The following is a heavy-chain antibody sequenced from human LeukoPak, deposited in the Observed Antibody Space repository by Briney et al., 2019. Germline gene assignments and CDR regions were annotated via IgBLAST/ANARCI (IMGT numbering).Heavy chain of an antibody. J-gene: IGHJ3*02. Sequence: ASVKVSRKASGYTFTSYDINWVRQATGEGVEGMGWMNPNSGNSCYAQKFQGSVTMTMNTSISTDYMEHSSLRETHTAVCICARVAKRSLDYYGSGTDAFDIWNQGTMVTVSS. CDR2: MNPNSGNS. CDR3: ARVAKRSLDYYGSGTDAFDI. D-gene: IGHD3-10*01. CDR1: GYTFTSYD. V-gene: IGHV1-8*01.